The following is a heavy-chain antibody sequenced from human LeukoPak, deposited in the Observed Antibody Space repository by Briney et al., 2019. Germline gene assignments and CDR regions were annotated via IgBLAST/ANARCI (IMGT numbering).Heavy chain of an antibody. CDR2: ISSSSSYI. CDR3: ARFMTSLPDFDY. Sequence: GGSLRLSCAASGFTFSSSSMNWVRQAPGKGLEWVSSISSSSSYIYYADSVKGRFTISRDNAKNSLYLQMNSLRAEDTAVYYCARFMTSLPDFDYWGQGTLVTVSS. CDR1: GFTFSSSS. J-gene: IGHJ4*02. D-gene: IGHD3-16*01. V-gene: IGHV3-21*01.